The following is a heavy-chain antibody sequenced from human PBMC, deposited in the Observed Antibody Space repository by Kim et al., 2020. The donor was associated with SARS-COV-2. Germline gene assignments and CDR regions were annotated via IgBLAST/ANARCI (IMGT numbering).Heavy chain of an antibody. CDR2: IFHSGST. J-gene: IGHJ3*02. Sequence: SETLSLTCAVSGGSISSSNWWSWVRQPPGKGLEWIGEIFHSGSTNYNPSLKSRVTISVDKSKNQFSLKLSSVTAADTAVYYCARDWGTTMVRGGGAFDIWGQGTMVPVSS. D-gene: IGHD3-10*01. CDR3: ARDWGTTMVRGGGAFDI. CDR1: GGSISSSNW. V-gene: IGHV4-4*02.